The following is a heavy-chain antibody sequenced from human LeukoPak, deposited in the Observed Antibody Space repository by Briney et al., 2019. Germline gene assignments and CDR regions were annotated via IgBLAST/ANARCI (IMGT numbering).Heavy chain of an antibody. Sequence: GGSLRLSCVASGFIFSDYGMNWVRQAPGKGVEWVSSISDGGGRIYSVDSVKGRFTISRDNSKNTLYLQMNSLRVDDTAIYYCAKGSRFPDFWGQGTLVIVSS. CDR3: AKGSRFPDF. D-gene: IGHD3-3*01. V-gene: IGHV3-23*01. CDR2: ISDGGGRI. CDR1: GFIFSDYG. J-gene: IGHJ4*02.